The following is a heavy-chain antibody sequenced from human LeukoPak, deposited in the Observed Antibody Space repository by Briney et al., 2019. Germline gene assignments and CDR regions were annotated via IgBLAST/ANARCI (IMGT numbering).Heavy chain of an antibody. CDR3: ARLAFSYCSGGACSRFDY. CDR1: GYSFTTYW. CDR2: IYPGDSHI. V-gene: IGHV5-51*01. D-gene: IGHD2-15*01. Sequence: GESLKISXQGSGYSFTTYWIAWVRQIPGRGLEWMGIIYPGDSHIIYSPSFEGQVTISADKSIGTAYLQWSSLKASDTAMYYCARLAFSYCSGGACSRFDYWGHGTLVTVSS. J-gene: IGHJ4*01.